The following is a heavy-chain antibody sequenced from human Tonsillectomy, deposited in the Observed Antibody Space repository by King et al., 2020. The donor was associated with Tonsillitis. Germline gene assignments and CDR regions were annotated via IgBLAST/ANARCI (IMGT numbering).Heavy chain of an antibody. Sequence: VQLVESGGGLVKPGGSLRLSCAASGFTFSSYSMNWVRQAPGKGLEWVSSISSSSSYIYYTDSVKGRFTISRDNAKNSLYLQMNSLGAEDTAVYYCASQDIILNRGRLDWGQGTLVTVSS. CDR3: ASQDIILNRGRLD. V-gene: IGHV3-21*01. CDR2: ISSSSSYI. CDR1: GFTFSSYS. D-gene: IGHD2-8*01. J-gene: IGHJ4*02.